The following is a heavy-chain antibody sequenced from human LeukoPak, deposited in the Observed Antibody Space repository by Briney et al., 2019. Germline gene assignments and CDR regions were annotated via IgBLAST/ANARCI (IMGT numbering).Heavy chain of an antibody. V-gene: IGHV3-30*18. D-gene: IGHD5-24*01. CDR2: ISYDGSNK. CDR1: GFTFSSYG. Sequence: PGGSLRLSCAASGFTFSSYGMHWVRQAPGKGLEWVAVISYDGSNKYYADSVKDRFTISRDNSKNTLYLQMNSLRAEDTAVYYCAKTGEMATSLDYWGQGTLVTVSS. CDR3: AKTGEMATSLDY. J-gene: IGHJ4*02.